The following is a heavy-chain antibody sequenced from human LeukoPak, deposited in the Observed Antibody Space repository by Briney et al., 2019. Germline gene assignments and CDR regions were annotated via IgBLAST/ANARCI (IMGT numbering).Heavy chain of an antibody. CDR1: GYTFTSYG. CDR2: ISAYNGNT. V-gene: IGHV1-18*01. D-gene: IGHD2-2*02. CDR3: ARDTAVVVPAAIRPNWFDP. J-gene: IGHJ5*02. Sequence: SVKVSCKASGYTFTSYGISWVRQAPGQGLEWMGWISAYNGNTNYAQKLQGRVTMTTDTSTSTAYMELRSLRSDDTAVYYCARDTAVVVPAAIRPNWFDPWGQGTLVTVSS.